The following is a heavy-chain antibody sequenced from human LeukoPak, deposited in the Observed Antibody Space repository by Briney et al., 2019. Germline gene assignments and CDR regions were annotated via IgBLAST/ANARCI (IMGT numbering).Heavy chain of an antibody. J-gene: IGHJ4*02. CDR1: GFTFSSYS. D-gene: IGHD2-15*01. Sequence: PGGSLRLSCAASGFTFSSYSMNWVRQAPGKGLEWVSSISSSSSYIYYADSVKGRFTISRDNAKNSLYLQMNSLRAEDTAVYYCARDSSKGVAASDFDYWGQGTLVTVSS. CDR2: ISSSSSYI. V-gene: IGHV3-21*01. CDR3: ARDSSKGVAASDFDY.